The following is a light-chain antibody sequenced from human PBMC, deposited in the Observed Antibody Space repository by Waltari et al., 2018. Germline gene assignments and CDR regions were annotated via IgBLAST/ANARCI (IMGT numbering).Light chain of an antibody. CDR3: QQYFSVPYT. V-gene: IGKV4-1*01. Sequence: DIVMTQSPDSLAVSLGERATINCKSSQNLLYSANHKDYLAWYKQKPVQPPKLLVYWASTRYSGVPDRFSGSGSGTDFTLPVNSLQAEDVAVYYCQQYFSVPYTFGQGTKLEIK. CDR2: WAS. CDR1: QNLLYSANHKDY. J-gene: IGKJ2*01.